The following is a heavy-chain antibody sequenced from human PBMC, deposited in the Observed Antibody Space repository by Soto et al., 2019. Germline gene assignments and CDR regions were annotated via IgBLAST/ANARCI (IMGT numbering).Heavy chain of an antibody. CDR1: GGSLSSYY. V-gene: IGHV4-59*01. CDR3: ARDRGGAMVRGKSYYYYYGMDV. J-gene: IGHJ6*02. D-gene: IGHD3-10*01. CDR2: IYYSGST. Sequence: ASGNLSLTRTVSGGSLSSYYWSWIPQPPGKGLGGSGYIYYSGSTNYNPSLKSRVTISVDTSKNQFSLKLSSVPPADTAVYYCARDRGGAMVRGKSYYYYYGMDVWGQGTTVTVSS.